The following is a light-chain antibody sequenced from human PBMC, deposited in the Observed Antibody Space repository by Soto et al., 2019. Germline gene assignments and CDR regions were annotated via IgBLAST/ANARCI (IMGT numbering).Light chain of an antibody. V-gene: IGKV3-20*01. CDR2: SAS. CDR3: HKYGFSTTFT. CDR1: QSVNSNY. J-gene: IGKJ3*01. Sequence: IVLTQYPGTLSLSPGESVTLSCRASQSVNSNYLAWYQQKPGQPPRLLIYSASFRATGIPDRFSGSGSGTDFSLTISRLEPEDFAVYYFHKYGFSTTFTFGAGTKVDFK.